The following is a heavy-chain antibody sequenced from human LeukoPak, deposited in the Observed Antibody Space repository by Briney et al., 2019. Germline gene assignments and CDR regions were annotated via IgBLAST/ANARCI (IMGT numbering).Heavy chain of an antibody. J-gene: IGHJ1*01. V-gene: IGHV3-9*01. CDR2: ISWNSGSI. CDR3: AKDYSSSWYGEYFQH. Sequence: GGSLRLSCAASGFTFDDYAMHWVRQAPGKGLEWVSGISWNSGSIGYADSVEGRFTISRDNAKNSLYLQMNSLRAEDTALYYCAKDYSSSWYGEYFQHWGQGTLVTVSS. D-gene: IGHD6-13*01. CDR1: GFTFDDYA.